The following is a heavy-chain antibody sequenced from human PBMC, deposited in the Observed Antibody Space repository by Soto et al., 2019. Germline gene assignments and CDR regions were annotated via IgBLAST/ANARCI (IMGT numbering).Heavy chain of an antibody. J-gene: IGHJ6*02. CDR3: AREMTIRGMDV. CDR2: MNPNSGNT. Sequence: QVQLVQSGAEVKKPGASVKVSCKASGYTFTRYDINWVRHATGQGLEWMGWMNPNSGNTGYAQKFQGRVTMTRNTSISTVYMELSSLRAEDTAVYYCAREMTIRGMDVWGQGTTVTVSS. CDR1: GYTFTRYD. V-gene: IGHV1-8*01. D-gene: IGHD4-17*01.